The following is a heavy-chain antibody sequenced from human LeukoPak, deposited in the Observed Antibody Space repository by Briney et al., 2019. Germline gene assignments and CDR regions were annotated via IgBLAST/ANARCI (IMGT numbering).Heavy chain of an antibody. D-gene: IGHD3-3*01. Sequence: PSETLSLTCTVSGGSIRSSYYYWGWIRQAPGKGLEWVSYISRSGGSIYYADSVKGRFTISRDNAKNSLYLQMNSLRAEDTAVYYCARDLRTIFGVALFGMDVWGQGTTVTISS. CDR3: ARDLRTIFGVALFGMDV. V-gene: IGHV3-11*01. CDR1: GGSIRSSYYY. CDR2: ISRSGGSI. J-gene: IGHJ6*02.